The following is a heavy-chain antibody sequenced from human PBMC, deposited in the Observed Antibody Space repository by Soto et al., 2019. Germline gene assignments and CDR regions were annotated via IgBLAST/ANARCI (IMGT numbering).Heavy chain of an antibody. CDR1: GFSLSTSGVG. V-gene: IGHV2-5*02. Sequence: SGPTLVNPTQTLTLTCTFSGFSLSTSGVGVGWIRQPPGQALEWLAFIYWDNDKRYNPSLRSRLTITKDTSKNQVVLTMTNMDPVDTGTYYCVNRLCDSSCYWDVGYFDCWGQGALVTVSS. J-gene: IGHJ4*02. D-gene: IGHD2-15*01. CDR2: IYWDNDK. CDR3: VNRLCDSSCYWDVGYFDC.